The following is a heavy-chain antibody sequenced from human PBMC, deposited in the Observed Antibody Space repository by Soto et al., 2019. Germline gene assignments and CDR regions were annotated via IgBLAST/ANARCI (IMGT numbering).Heavy chain of an antibody. CDR2: ISAYNGNT. D-gene: IGHD4-17*01. Sequence: QVQLVQSGAEVKKPGASVKVSCKASGYTFTSYGISWVRQAPGQGLEWMGWISAYNGNTNYAQKLHGRVTMNTDTSTGTGYMELRSLRSDDTAVYYCARAPMTTVTTFYYWGQGPLVTVSS. CDR1: GYTFTSYG. V-gene: IGHV1-18*04. J-gene: IGHJ4*02. CDR3: ARAPMTTVTTFYY.